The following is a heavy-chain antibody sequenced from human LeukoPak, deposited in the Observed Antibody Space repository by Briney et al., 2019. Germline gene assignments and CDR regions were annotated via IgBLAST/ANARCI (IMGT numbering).Heavy chain of an antibody. CDR2: ISSSSSYI. J-gene: IGHJ4*02. CDR1: GFTFSSYS. CDR3: ARDVEMATNYFDY. Sequence: PGGSLRLPCAASGFTFSSYSMNWVRQAPGKGLEWVSSISSSSSYIYYADSVKGRFTISRDNAKNSLYLQMNSLRAEDTAVYYCARDVEMATNYFDYWGQGTLVTVSS. V-gene: IGHV3-21*01. D-gene: IGHD5-24*01.